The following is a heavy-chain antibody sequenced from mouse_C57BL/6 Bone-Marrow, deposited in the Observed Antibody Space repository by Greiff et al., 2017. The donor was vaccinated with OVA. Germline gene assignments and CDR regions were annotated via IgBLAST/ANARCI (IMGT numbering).Heavy chain of an antibody. Sequence: EVQRVESGGGLVQPGGSLKLSCAASGFTFSDYYMYWVRQTPEKRLEWVAYISNGGGSTYYPDTVKGRFTISRDNAKNTLYLQMSRLKSEDTAMYYCARQMYYGSKGGYYFDYWGQGTTLTVSS. D-gene: IGHD1-1*01. CDR3: ARQMYYGSKGGYYFDY. CDR1: GFTFSDYY. CDR2: ISNGGGST. J-gene: IGHJ2*01. V-gene: IGHV5-12*01.